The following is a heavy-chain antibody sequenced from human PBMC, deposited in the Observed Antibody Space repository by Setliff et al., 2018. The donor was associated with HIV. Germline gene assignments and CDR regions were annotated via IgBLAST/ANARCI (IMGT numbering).Heavy chain of an antibody. CDR2: INHSGRT. Sequence: KTSETLSLTCAVYGGSFSGYHWNWIRQPPGKGLEWIGEINHSGRTNYNPSLKSRVTISVDTSKNQFSLKLRSVTAADTAMYYCAREDYYYYGMDVWGQGTTVTVSS. J-gene: IGHJ6*02. CDR1: GGSFSGYH. CDR3: AREDYYYYGMDV. V-gene: IGHV4-34*01.